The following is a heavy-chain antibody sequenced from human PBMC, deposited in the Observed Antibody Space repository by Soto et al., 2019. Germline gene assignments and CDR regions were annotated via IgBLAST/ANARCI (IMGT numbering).Heavy chain of an antibody. Sequence: PSETLSLTCAVSGGSISSGGFSWSWIRQPPGKGLEWIGYIYHSGSTYYNPSLKSRVTISVDRSKKQISLKLSSVTAADTAVYYCARVTVLATTGTFDYWGQGTLVTVSS. D-gene: IGHD6-13*01. CDR3: ARVTVLATTGTFDY. V-gene: IGHV4-30-2*01. CDR2: IYHSGST. CDR1: GGSISSGGFS. J-gene: IGHJ4*02.